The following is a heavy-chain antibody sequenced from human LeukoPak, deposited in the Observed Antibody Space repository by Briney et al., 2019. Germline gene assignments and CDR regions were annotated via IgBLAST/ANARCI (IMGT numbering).Heavy chain of an antibody. CDR3: ARSSGIAAAVPFDY. J-gene: IGHJ4*02. Sequence: GSVKVSCKASGYTFTSYGISWVRQAPGQGLEWMGWISAYNGDTNYAQKLQGRVTMTTDTSTNTAYMELRSLRSDDTAVYYCARSSGIAAAVPFDYWGQGTLVTVSS. V-gene: IGHV1-18*01. CDR2: ISAYNGDT. CDR1: GYTFTSYG. D-gene: IGHD6-13*01.